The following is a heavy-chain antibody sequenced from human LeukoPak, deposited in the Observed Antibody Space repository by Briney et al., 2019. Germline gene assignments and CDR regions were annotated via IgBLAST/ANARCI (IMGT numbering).Heavy chain of an antibody. CDR1: GGTFSSYA. J-gene: IGHJ6*03. Sequence: SVKVSCKASGGTFSSYAISWVRQAPGQGLEWMGGIIPIFGTANYAQKFQGRVTITAHESTSTAYMELSSLRSEDTAVYYCARDGYYDSSGYDYYYYMDVWGKGTTVTVSS. V-gene: IGHV1-69*01. CDR2: IIPIFGTA. CDR3: ARDGYYDSSGYDYYYYMDV. D-gene: IGHD3-22*01.